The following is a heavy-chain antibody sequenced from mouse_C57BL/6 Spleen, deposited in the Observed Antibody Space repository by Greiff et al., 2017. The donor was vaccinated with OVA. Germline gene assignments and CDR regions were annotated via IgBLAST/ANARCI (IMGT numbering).Heavy chain of an antibody. CDR3: ARVHSYYAMDY. CDR2: ISYDGSN. Sequence: EVHLVESGPGLVKPSQSLSLTCSVTGYSITSGYYWNWIRQFPGNKLEWMGYISYDGSNNYNPSLKNRISITRDTSKNQFFLKLNSVTTEDTATYYCARVHSYYAMDYWGQGTSVTVSS. J-gene: IGHJ4*01. V-gene: IGHV3-6*01. CDR1: GYSITSGYY.